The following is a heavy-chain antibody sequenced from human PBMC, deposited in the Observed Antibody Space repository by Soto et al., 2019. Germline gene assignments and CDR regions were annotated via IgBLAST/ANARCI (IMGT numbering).Heavy chain of an antibody. CDR2: IYYSGST. CDR1: GGSIRSSSYY. Sequence: SETLCLTGTVAGGSIRSSSYYWGGIRQPPGKGLEWIGSIYYSGSTYYNPSLKSRVTISVDTSKNQFSLKLSSVTAADTAVYYCARHKQEGAPSSFDYWGQGTLVTVSS. D-gene: IGHD1-26*01. CDR3: ARHKQEGAPSSFDY. V-gene: IGHV4-39*01. J-gene: IGHJ4*02.